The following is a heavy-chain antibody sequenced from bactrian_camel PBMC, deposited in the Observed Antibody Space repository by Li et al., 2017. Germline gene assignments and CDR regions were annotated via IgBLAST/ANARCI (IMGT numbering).Heavy chain of an antibody. CDR2: IGTTKALS. Sequence: DVQLVESGGGSVQPGWSMNLSCTISGYDYTVGCMGWFRQVAGKEREGIAAIGTTKALSRYADSVSGRFTISRDSANNALYLQMNSLKPEDTAMYYCAGRTDGNCGVWYLTTTSAFQYWGQGTQVTVS. V-gene: IGHV3S42*01. J-gene: IGHJ4*01. CDR3: AGRTDGNCGVWYLTTTSAFQY. CDR1: GYDYTVGC. D-gene: IGHD3*01.